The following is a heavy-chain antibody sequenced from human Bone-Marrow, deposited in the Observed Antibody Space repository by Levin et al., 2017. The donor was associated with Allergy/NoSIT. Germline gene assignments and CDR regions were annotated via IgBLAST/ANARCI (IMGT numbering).Heavy chain of an antibody. Sequence: SETLSLTCTVSGGSISSGGYYWSWIRQHPGKGLEWIGYIYYSGSTYYNPSLKSRVTISVDTSKNQFSLKLSSVTAADTAVYYCARATDPGYSGYDLALDYWGQGTLVTVSS. V-gene: IGHV4-31*03. CDR3: ARATDPGYSGYDLALDY. D-gene: IGHD5-12*01. J-gene: IGHJ4*02. CDR1: GGSISSGGYY. CDR2: IYYSGST.